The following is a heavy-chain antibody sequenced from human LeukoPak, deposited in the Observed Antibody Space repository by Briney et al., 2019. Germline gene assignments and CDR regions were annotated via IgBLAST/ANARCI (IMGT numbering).Heavy chain of an antibody. V-gene: IGHV4-34*01. CDR1: GGSFSGYY. D-gene: IGHD3-10*01. CDR2: INHSGST. J-gene: IGHJ6*03. CDR3: ARRGRITMVRGVIQDYYYYMDV. Sequence: PSETLSLTCAVYGGSFSGYYWSWIRQPPGKGLEWIGEINHSGSTNYNPSLKSRVTISVDTSKNQFSLKLSSVTAADTAVYYCARRGRITMVRGVIQDYYYYMDVWGKGTTVTVSS.